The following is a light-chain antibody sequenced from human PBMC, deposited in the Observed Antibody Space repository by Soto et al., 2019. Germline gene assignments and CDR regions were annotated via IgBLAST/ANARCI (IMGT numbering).Light chain of an antibody. CDR1: QDISNS. Sequence: DIQMTQSPSSLSASVGDRVTITCRASQDISNSLAWYQQKPGKVPKVLIYATSILQSGVPARFSGSGSETDFTLTISSLQPEDVATYYRQNYNSAPLTFGGGTKVEI. CDR3: QNYNSAPLT. CDR2: ATS. V-gene: IGKV1-27*01. J-gene: IGKJ4*01.